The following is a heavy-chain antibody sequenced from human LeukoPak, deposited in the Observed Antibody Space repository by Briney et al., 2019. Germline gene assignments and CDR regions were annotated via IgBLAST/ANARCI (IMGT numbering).Heavy chain of an antibody. J-gene: IGHJ5*02. V-gene: IGHV1-18*01. CDR3: ARDYHGGSNWFDP. CDR2: ISGRNGDT. D-gene: IGHD3-10*01. Sequence: ASVKDSCKASGFTFSNYGFSWVRRAPGQGPEWMGWISGRNGDTKYASKFQGRVTMTTDTSTSTAYMELKSLRPGDTGVYYCARDYHGGSNWFDPWGRGTLLTVSS. CDR1: GFTFSNYG.